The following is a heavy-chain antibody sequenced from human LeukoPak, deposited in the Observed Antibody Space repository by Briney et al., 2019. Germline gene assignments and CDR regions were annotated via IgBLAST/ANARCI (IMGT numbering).Heavy chain of an antibody. V-gene: IGHV1-69*01. J-gene: IGHJ4*02. Sequence: SSVXVSCKXXGXTXSSYAISWVRQAPGQGLEWMGXIIPIFGTANYAQKFQGRVTITADESTSTAYMELSSLRSEDTAVYYCASNNVDTAMDAFDYWGQGTLVTVSS. CDR3: ASNNVDTAMDAFDY. D-gene: IGHD5-18*01. CDR1: GXTXSSYA. CDR2: IIPIFGTA.